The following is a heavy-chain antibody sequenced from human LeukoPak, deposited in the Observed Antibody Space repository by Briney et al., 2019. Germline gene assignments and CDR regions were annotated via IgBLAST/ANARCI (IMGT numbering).Heavy chain of an antibody. CDR1: GFTFNNYW. V-gene: IGHV3-7*01. J-gene: IGHJ4*02. CDR2: IKHDGSEK. CDR3: ARGRGLEY. Sequence: GGSLRLSRAASGFTFNNYWMNWVRQAPGKGLEWVANIKHDGSEKYYVDSVKGRFTISRDNARKSVYLQMNSLRAEDTALYYCARGRGLEYWGQGTLVTVSS.